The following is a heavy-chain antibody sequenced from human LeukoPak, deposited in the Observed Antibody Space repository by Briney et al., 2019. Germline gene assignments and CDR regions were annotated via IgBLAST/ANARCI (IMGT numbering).Heavy chain of an antibody. CDR1: GFTFSSYS. J-gene: IGHJ5*02. CDR2: ISSSSSTI. D-gene: IGHD4-17*01. V-gene: IGHV3-48*01. Sequence: PGGSLRLSCAASGFTFSSYSMNWVRQAPGKGLEWVSYISSSSSTIYYADSVKGRFTISRDNAKNSLYLQMNSLRAEDTAVYYCARDADYGVRGWFDPWGQGTLVTVSS. CDR3: ARDADYGVRGWFDP.